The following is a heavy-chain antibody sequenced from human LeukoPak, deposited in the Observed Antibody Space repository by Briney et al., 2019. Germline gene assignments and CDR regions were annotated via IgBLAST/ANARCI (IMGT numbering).Heavy chain of an antibody. V-gene: IGHV4-61*02. D-gene: IGHD1-26*01. J-gene: IGHJ3*02. CDR2: IYTSGST. Sequence: PSETLSLTCTVSGGSISSGSYYWSWIRQPAGKGLEWIGRIYTSGSTNYNPSLKSRVTISVDTSKNQFSLKLSSVTAADTAVYYCASHGPSGSYFAFDIWGQGTMVTVSS. CDR1: GGSISSGSYY. CDR3: ASHGPSGSYFAFDI.